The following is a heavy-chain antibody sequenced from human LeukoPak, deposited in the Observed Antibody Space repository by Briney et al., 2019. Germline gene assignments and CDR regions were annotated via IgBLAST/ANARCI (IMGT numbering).Heavy chain of an antibody. V-gene: IGHV3-21*01. D-gene: IGHD3-10*02. CDR2: IFPSGGEI. Sequence: GGSLRLSCAASGFTFSTFAMIWVRQPPGKGLEWVSSIFPSGGEIHYADSVEGRFTISRDNAKNSLYLQMNSLRAEDTAVYYCAELGITMIGGVWGKGTTVTISS. CDR3: AELGITMIGGV. CDR1: GFTFSTFA. J-gene: IGHJ6*04.